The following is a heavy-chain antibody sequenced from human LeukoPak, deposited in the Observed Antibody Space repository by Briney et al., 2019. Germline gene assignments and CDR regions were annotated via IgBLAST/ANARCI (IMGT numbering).Heavy chain of an antibody. V-gene: IGHV3-7*04. CDR3: ARENYYDSSGNDAFDV. CDR1: GFTFSTYW. J-gene: IGHJ3*01. CDR2: IKQDGSEK. D-gene: IGHD3-22*01. Sequence: GWSLSLSSPVSGFTFSTYWMTWVRQAPGKGLEWVANIKQDGSEKYYVDSVKGRFTITRDNAKKALYLEMNSLRVEDTALYYCARENYYDSSGNDAFDVWGQGTMVTVSS.